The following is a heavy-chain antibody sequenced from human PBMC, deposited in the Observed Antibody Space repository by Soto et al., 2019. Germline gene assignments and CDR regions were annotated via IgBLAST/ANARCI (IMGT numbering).Heavy chain of an antibody. CDR2: ISGSGGST. Sequence: EVQLLESGGGLVQPGGSLRLSCEASGFTFSSYAMSWVRQAPGKGLEWVSAISGSGGSTYYADSVKGRFTISRDNSKNTLYLQMNSLRAEDTAVYYCAKPTYYYDSSGYYPFDYWGQGTLVTVSS. D-gene: IGHD3-22*01. V-gene: IGHV3-23*01. CDR3: AKPTYYYDSSGYYPFDY. J-gene: IGHJ4*02. CDR1: GFTFSSYA.